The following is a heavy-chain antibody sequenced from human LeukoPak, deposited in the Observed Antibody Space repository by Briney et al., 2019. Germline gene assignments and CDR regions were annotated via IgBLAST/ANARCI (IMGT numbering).Heavy chain of an antibody. CDR3: AGTSVAGLIDY. V-gene: IGHV4-39*01. J-gene: IGHJ4*02. CDR1: GGSISSSSYC. D-gene: IGHD6-19*01. CDR2: IYYSGST. Sequence: PSETLSLTCTVSGGSISSSSYCWGWIRQPPGKGLEWIGSIYYSGSTYYNPSLKSRVTISVDTSKNQFSLKLSSVTAADTAVYYCAGTSVAGLIDYWGQGTLVTVSS.